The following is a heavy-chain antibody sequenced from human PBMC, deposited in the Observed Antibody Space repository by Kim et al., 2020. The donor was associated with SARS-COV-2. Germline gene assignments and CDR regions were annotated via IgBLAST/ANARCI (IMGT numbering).Heavy chain of an antibody. J-gene: IGHJ4*02. Sequence: GGSLRLSCAASGFTFSNFWIHWVRQGPGTGLVYVSGMSGDGNEYWYADAVKGRFTISRDYGKNTVFLQMNSLRAEDTAMYFCARDRRSTSADYFFDYWGQGILVTVSS. CDR3: ARDRRSTSADYFFDY. CDR1: GFTFSNFW. V-gene: IGHV3-74*01. CDR2: MSGDGNEY. D-gene: IGHD1-1*01.